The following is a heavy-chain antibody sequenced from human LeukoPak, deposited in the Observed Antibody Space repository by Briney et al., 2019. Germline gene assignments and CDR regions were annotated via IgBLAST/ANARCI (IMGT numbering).Heavy chain of an antibody. CDR1: RYTLTELS. D-gene: IGHD2/OR15-2a*01. J-gene: IGHJ4*02. Sequence: ASVKVSCKVSRYTLTELSMHWVRQAPGKGLEWMGGFDPEDGETIYAQKFQGRVTMTEDTSTDTAYMELSSLRSEDTAVYYCATDGDPTSRWRSAGGDYWGQGTLVTVSS. CDR3: ATDGDPTSRWRSAGGDY. CDR2: FDPEDGET. V-gene: IGHV1-24*01.